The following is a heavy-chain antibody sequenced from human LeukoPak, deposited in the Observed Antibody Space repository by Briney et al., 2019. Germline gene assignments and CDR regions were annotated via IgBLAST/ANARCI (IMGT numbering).Heavy chain of an antibody. J-gene: IGHJ5*02. D-gene: IGHD3-10*01. Sequence: WVRQPPGKGLEWVSTINNSGGDTYYADSVKGRFTISRDNSKNTMSLQMNSLRAEDTALYYCAKASNSGYFYGSGRYENWFDAWGQGTLVTVSS. V-gene: IGHV3-23*01. CDR2: INNSGGDT. CDR3: AKASNSGYFYGSGRYENWFDA.